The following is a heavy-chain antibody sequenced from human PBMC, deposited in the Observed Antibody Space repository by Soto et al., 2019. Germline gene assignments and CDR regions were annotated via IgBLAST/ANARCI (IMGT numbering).Heavy chain of an antibody. D-gene: IGHD2-15*01. CDR2: IDWDDDK. V-gene: IGHV2-70*12. CDR1: GFSLSTSGVC. CDR3: AYLPCSGGSCYWFSFSGMDV. Sequence: SGPTLVNPTQTLTLTCTFSGFSLSTSGVCVSWIRQPPGKALEWLALIDWDDDKYYSTSLKTRLTISKDTSKNQVVLTMTNMDSVDTATYYCAYLPCSGGSCYWFSFSGMDVWGQGTTVTVSS. J-gene: IGHJ6*02.